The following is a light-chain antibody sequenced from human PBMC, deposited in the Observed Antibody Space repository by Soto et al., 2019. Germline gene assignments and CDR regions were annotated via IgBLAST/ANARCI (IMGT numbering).Light chain of an antibody. Sequence: EIVLTQSPGTLSLSPGERATLSCRATQSLSSNLAWYQQKPGQAPRLLIYGASTRATGIPARFSGSGSGTEFTLTISSLQSEDFAVYYCQQYNNWPQTFGQGTKVDIK. CDR3: QQYNNWPQT. CDR1: QSLSSN. J-gene: IGKJ1*01. V-gene: IGKV3-15*01. CDR2: GAS.